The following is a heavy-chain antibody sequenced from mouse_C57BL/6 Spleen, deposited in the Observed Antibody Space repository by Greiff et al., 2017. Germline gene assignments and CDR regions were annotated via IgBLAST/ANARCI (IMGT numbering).Heavy chain of an antibody. CDR2: IDPSDSYT. CDR1: GYTFTSYC. V-gene: IGHV1-50*01. CDR3: ASYWGYYFDY. Sequence: QVQLQQPGAELVKPGASVKLSCKASGYTFTSYCMQWVKQRPGQGLEWIGEIDPSDSYTNYNQKFKGKATLTVDTSSSTAYLQLSSLTAEDSAVYYCASYWGYYFDYWGQGTTLTVSS. J-gene: IGHJ2*01.